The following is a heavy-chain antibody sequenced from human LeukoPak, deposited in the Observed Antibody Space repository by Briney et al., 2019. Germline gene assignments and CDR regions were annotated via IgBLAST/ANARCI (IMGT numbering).Heavy chain of an antibody. Sequence: GGSLRLSCAASGFTFSSYAMSWVRQAPGKGLEWVSAISGSGGSTYYADSVEGRFTISRDNSKNTLYLQMNSLRAEDTAVYYCATANFVELGLDYWGQGTLVTVSS. CDR1: GFTFSSYA. V-gene: IGHV3-23*01. CDR2: ISGSGGST. CDR3: ATANFVELGLDY. J-gene: IGHJ4*02. D-gene: IGHD3-3*01.